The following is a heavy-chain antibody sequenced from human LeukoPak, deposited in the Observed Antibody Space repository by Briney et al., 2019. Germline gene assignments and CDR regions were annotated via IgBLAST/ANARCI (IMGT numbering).Heavy chain of an antibody. V-gene: IGHV1-8*01. CDR2: MNSNSGNT. Sequence: ASVKVSCKASGYTFTNYDIMLVRQATGQGPEWMGWMNSNSGNTGYAQKFQGRVTMTRDTSINTAYMELHSLTSEDTAVYYCARGRGGTVVRGYLDYWGQGTLVTVSS. CDR1: GYTFTNYD. J-gene: IGHJ4*02. CDR3: ARGRGGTVVRGYLDY. D-gene: IGHD3-10*01.